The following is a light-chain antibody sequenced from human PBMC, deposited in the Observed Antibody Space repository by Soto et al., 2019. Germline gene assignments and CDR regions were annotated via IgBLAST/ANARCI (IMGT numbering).Light chain of an antibody. J-gene: IGLJ1*01. CDR1: SSDVGGYNY. Sequence: QSVLTQPRSLSGSPGQSFTISCTGTSSDVGGYNYVSWYQQHPGKAPKLMIYDVSKRPSGVPDRFSGSKSGNTASLTISGLQAEDEADYYCCSYAGSYTHLFGNGNKV. CDR3: CSYAGSYTHL. V-gene: IGLV2-11*01. CDR2: DVS.